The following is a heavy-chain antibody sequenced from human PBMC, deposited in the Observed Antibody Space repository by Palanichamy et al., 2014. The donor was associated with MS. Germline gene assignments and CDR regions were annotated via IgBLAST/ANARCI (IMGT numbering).Heavy chain of an antibody. CDR1: GFTFSSYA. D-gene: IGHD5-18*01. J-gene: IGHJ4*02. CDR2: ISYDGSNK. Sequence: QVQLVESGGGVVQPGRSLRLSCAASGFTFSSYAMHWVRQAPGKGLEWVAVISYDGSNKYYADSVKGRFTISRDNSKNTLYLQMNSLRAEDTAVYHCARALGYSYGSPFDYWGQGTLVTVSS. V-gene: IGHV3-30-3*01. CDR3: ARALGYSYGSPFDY.